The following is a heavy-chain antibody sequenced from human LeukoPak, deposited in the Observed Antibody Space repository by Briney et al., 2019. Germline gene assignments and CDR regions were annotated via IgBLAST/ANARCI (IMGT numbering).Heavy chain of an antibody. Sequence: SETLSLTCTVSGGSISSSSYYWGWIRQPPGKGLEWIGSIYYSGSTYYNPSLKSRVTIYVDTSKNQFSLKLSSVTAADTAVYYCAREYYYDSSGYNNWFDPWGQGTLVTVSS. CDR2: IYYSGST. D-gene: IGHD3-22*01. V-gene: IGHV4-39*02. J-gene: IGHJ5*02. CDR3: AREYYYDSSGYNNWFDP. CDR1: GGSISSSSYY.